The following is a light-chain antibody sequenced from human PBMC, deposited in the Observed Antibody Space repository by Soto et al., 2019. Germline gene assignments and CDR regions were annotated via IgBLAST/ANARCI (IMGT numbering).Light chain of an antibody. V-gene: IGLV4-60*02. Sequence: QSVLTQSSSASASLGSSVKLTCTLSSGHSSYIIAWHQQQPGKAPRYLMKLEGSGSYNKGSGVPDRFSGSSSGADRYLTISILQFEDEADYYCETWDFNTWVFGGGTKLTVL. CDR1: SGHSSYI. CDR2: LEGSGSY. J-gene: IGLJ3*02. CDR3: ETWDFNTWV.